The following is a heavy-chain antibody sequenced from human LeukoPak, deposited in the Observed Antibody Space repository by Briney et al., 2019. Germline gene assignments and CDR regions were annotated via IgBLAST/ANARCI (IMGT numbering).Heavy chain of an antibody. CDR2: VSGSGHST. V-gene: IGHV3-23*01. CDR1: GFTFSSYG. Sequence: GGSLRLSCAASGFTFSSYGMHSVRQAPGKGLEWVSTVSGSGHSTFYADSVKGRFTISRDNSKNTLYLQMNSLRAEDTAVYYCARGPSGYHNTGGQGTLVTVSS. D-gene: IGHD5-12*01. J-gene: IGHJ4*02. CDR3: ARGPSGYHNT.